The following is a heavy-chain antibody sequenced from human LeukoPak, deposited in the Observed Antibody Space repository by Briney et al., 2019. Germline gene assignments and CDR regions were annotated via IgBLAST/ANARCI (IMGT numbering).Heavy chain of an antibody. CDR3: AREGGSGSYSAFDY. CDR2: IYYSGST. J-gene: IGHJ4*02. D-gene: IGHD3-10*01. CDR1: GGSISSSSYY. V-gene: IGHV4-39*07. Sequence: NPSETLSLTCTVSGGSISSSSYYWGWIRQPPGKGLEWIGSIYYSGSTYYNPSLKSRVTISVDTSKNQFSLKLSSVTAADTAVYYCAREGGSGSYSAFDYWGQGTLVTVSS.